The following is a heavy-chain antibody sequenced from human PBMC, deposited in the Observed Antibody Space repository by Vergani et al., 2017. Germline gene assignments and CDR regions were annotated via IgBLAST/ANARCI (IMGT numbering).Heavy chain of an antibody. CDR2: ISSSSSYI. J-gene: IGHJ1*01. CDR3: AKDPYSSSWSEYFQH. Sequence: VQLVESGGGLVKPGGSLRLSCAASGFTFSSYSMNWVRQAPGKGLEWVSSISSSSSYIYYADSVKGRFTISRDNAKNSLYLQMNSLRAEDTALYYCAKDPYSSSWSEYFQHWGQGTLVTVSS. D-gene: IGHD6-13*01. CDR1: GFTFSSYS. V-gene: IGHV3-21*04.